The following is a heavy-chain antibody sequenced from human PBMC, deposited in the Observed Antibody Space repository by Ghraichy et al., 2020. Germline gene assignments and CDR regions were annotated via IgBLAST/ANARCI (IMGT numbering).Heavy chain of an antibody. J-gene: IGHJ6*02. Sequence: SETLSLTCAVYGGSFSGYYWSWIRQPPGKGLEWIGEINHSGSTNYNPSLKSRVTISVDTSKNQFSLKLSSVTAADTAVYYCARVRVVGPVYYYYGMDVWGQGTTVTVS. V-gene: IGHV4-34*01. CDR3: ARVRVVGPVYYYYGMDV. CDR1: GGSFSGYY. D-gene: IGHD2-15*01. CDR2: INHSGST.